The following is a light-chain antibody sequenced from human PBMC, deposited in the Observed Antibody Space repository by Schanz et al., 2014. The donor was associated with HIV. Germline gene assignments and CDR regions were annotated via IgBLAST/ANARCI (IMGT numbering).Light chain of an antibody. CDR2: GNN. Sequence: QSVLTQPPSVSGAPGQRVSISCTGNTSNIGAGYDVHWYLQLPGSAPKLLIYGNNNRPSGVPDRFSGSKSGTSATLGITELQTGDEADYFCGTWDTSLSAWVFGGGTKLTVL. CDR3: GTWDTSLSAWV. J-gene: IGLJ3*02. V-gene: IGLV1-40*01. CDR1: TSNIGAGYD.